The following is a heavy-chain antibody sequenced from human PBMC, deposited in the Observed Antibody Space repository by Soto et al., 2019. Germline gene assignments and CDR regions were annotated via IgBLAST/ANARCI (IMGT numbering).Heavy chain of an antibody. Sequence: QVQLVQSGAEVKKPGASVKVSCKTSGYTFTTYGISWVRQAPGQGLEWMGWISTDIGNTNYAQKVQDRVTMTTDTSTSTAYMKLRSLRADDTAVYHCARFKCISSSCDEGYFDYWGQGTPVTVSS. CDR2: ISTDIGNT. J-gene: IGHJ4*02. D-gene: IGHD2-2*01. V-gene: IGHV1-18*01. CDR1: GYTFTTYG. CDR3: ARFKCISSSCDEGYFDY.